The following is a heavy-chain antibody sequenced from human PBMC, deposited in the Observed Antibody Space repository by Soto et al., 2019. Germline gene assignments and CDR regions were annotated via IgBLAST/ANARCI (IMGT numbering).Heavy chain of an antibody. CDR3: ARGDLYYYYYGMDV. CDR2: ISSSSSTI. CDR1: GLNISSYS. Sequence: PGGSMRVSCTASGLNISSYSMNWVRQTTGKGLEWVSYISSSSSTIYYADSVKGRFTISRDNAKNSLYLQMNSLRAEDTAVYYCARGDLYYYYYGMDVWGQGTTVTVSS. V-gene: IGHV3-48*01. J-gene: IGHJ6*02.